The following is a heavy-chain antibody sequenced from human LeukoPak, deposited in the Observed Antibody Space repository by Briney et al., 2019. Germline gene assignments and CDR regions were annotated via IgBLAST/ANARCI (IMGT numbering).Heavy chain of an antibody. CDR3: ARTVYYDSSGYHYYFDY. J-gene: IGHJ4*02. D-gene: IGHD3-22*01. Sequence: KTSETLSLTCTVSGGSISSGGYYWSWIRRHPGKGLEWIGYIYYSGSTYYNPSLKSRVTISIDTSKNQFSLKLSSVTAADTAVYYCARTVYYDSSGYHYYFDYWGQGTLVTVSS. CDR1: GGSISSGGYY. CDR2: IYYSGST. V-gene: IGHV4-31*03.